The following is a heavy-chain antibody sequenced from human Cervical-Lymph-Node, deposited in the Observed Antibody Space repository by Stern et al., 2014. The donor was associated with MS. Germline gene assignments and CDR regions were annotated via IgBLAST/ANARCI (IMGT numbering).Heavy chain of an antibody. CDR3: AKHACTGAACPFDL. J-gene: IGHJ4*02. CDR2: VNYSGAP. CDR1: GDSISSYTHY. D-gene: IGHD2-8*02. Sequence: QVQLQESGPGLVKPSETLSLTCAVSGDSISSYTHYWAWIRQPPGKGLEWIGSVNYSGAPSYNPPLRIPVPISVDPSKNPFSLVLTLVTAADTAVYYCAKHACTGAACPFDLWGQGTLVTVSS. V-gene: IGHV4-39*01.